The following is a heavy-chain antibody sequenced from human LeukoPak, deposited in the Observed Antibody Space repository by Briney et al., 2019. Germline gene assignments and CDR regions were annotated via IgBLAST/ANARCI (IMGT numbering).Heavy chain of an antibody. V-gene: IGHV3-23*01. J-gene: IGHJ4*02. CDR1: GFAFSNYA. CDR2: FTGRGGNK. D-gene: IGHD4-23*01. Sequence: GGSLRLSCAASGFAFSNYAVSWVRQPPGKGLEWVSSFTGRGGNKYYTDSVKGRFTISRDNGKNTLFLQMNSLRAEDAAVYYCVRGNDYGGPHYWGQGTLVTVSS. CDR3: VRGNDYGGPHY.